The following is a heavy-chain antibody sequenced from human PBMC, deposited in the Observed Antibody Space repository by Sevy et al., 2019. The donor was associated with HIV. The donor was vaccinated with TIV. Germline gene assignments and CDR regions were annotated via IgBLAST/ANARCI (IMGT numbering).Heavy chain of an antibody. CDR1: GFAFSAYW. J-gene: IGHJ3*01. CDR3: SRAWGNWYEISTNGFDV. Sequence: GGSLRLSCAASGFAFSAYWMNWVRQAPGKGLEWVANIKYDGSEKYYVDTVKGRFTISRDDAKNSVYLQMSSLRAEDTVVYYWSRAWGNWYEISTNGFDVWGNGTMVTVSS. D-gene: IGHD2-2*01. V-gene: IGHV3-7*01. CDR2: IKYDGSEK.